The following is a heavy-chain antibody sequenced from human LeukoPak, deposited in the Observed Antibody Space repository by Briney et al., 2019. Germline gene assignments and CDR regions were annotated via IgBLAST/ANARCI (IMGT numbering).Heavy chain of an antibody. V-gene: IGHV3-53*01. CDR3: ARQLGASGHTG. J-gene: IGHJ4*02. D-gene: IGHD1-26*01. Sequence: PGGSLRLSCAASGFTVSSMYMSWVRQAPGKGLEWISIIFAGGSTSYADPVKGRFTISRDNSRNTLCLQMNSLRAEDTAVYYCARQLGASGHTGWGQGTLVTVSS. CDR2: IFAGGST. CDR1: GFTVSSMY.